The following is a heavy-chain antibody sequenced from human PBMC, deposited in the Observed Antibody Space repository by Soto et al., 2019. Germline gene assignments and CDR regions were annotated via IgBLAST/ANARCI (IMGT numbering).Heavy chain of an antibody. CDR1: GGSISIGAYS. V-gene: IGHV4-61*08. J-gene: IGHJ5*02. D-gene: IGHD3-22*01. CDR2: IYYGGSI. Sequence: PSETLSLTCAVSGGSISIGAYSWSWIRQPPGKGLEWIGYIYYGGSINYNPSLKSRVIISVDTAKNQFSLRLSSVSAADTAVYYCTGAYYDVSGYSLDRWGQGTSVTVSS. CDR3: TGAYYDVSGYSLDR.